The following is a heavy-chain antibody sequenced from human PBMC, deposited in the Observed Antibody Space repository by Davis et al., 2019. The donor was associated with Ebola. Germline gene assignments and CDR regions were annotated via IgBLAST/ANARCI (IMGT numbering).Heavy chain of an antibody. CDR1: GFTFSSYA. Sequence: PGGSLRLSCATSGFTFSSYAIHWVRQAPGKGLEWVAVMSYDGSNEYYADSVKGRFIISRDISKKTLYLQMNSLRAEDTAVYYCAKDAPQIYDFWSGYYDSWGPGTLVTVSS. CDR3: AKDAPQIYDFWSGYYDS. D-gene: IGHD3-3*01. J-gene: IGHJ4*02. CDR2: MSYDGSNE. V-gene: IGHV3-30*18.